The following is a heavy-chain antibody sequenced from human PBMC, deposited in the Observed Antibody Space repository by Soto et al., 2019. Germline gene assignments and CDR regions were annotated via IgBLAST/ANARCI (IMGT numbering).Heavy chain of an antibody. CDR3: NLREYQLPGDYYGMDV. D-gene: IGHD2-2*01. Sequence: SETLSLTCAVSGGSISSSNWWSWVRQPPGKGLEWIGEIYHSGSTNYNPSLKSRVTISVDKSKNQFSLKLSSVTAADTAVYYCNLREYQLPGDYYGMDVWGQGTTVTVSS. V-gene: IGHV4-4*02. J-gene: IGHJ6*02. CDR2: IYHSGST. CDR1: GGSISSSNW.